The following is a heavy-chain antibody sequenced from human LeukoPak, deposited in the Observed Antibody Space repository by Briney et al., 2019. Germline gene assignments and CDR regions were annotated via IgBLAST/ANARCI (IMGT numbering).Heavy chain of an antibody. CDR1: GFTFSSYG. CDR3: ARGRYYGDYSVPWFDP. V-gene: IGHV3-30*02. CDR2: IRYDGSNK. D-gene: IGHD4-17*01. J-gene: IGHJ5*02. Sequence: GGSLRLSCAASGFTFSSYGMHWVRQAPGKGLEWVAFIRYDGSNKYYADSVKGRFTISRDNSKNTLYLQMNSLRAEDTAVYYCARGRYYGDYSVPWFDPWGQGTLVTVSS.